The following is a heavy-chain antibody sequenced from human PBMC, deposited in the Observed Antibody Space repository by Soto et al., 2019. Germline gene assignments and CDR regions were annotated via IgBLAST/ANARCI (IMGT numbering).Heavy chain of an antibody. V-gene: IGHV4-59*08. CDR2: IYYTGST. CDR1: GGAISTYY. CDR3: ARHTPAISISDH. D-gene: IGHD2-15*01. Sequence: SETLSLTCTVSGGAISTYYWSWIRQPPGKGLEWIGYIYYTGSTKYNPSLKSRVTISVDPSKNQFSLKLSSVTAAYTAVYYCARHTPAISISDHWGQGTLVTVSS. J-gene: IGHJ4*02.